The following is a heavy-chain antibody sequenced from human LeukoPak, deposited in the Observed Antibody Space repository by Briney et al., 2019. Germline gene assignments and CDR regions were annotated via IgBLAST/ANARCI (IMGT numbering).Heavy chain of an antibody. CDR2: ISRSGSTI. Sequence: GGSLRLSCAASGFTFSSYEMNWVRQAPGKGLEWVSYISRSGSTIYYADSVKGRFTISRDNAKNSLYLRMNSLRAEDTAVYYCARVQGRYDAFDIWGQGTMVTVSS. V-gene: IGHV3-48*03. J-gene: IGHJ3*02. CDR3: ARVQGRYDAFDI. CDR1: GFTFSSYE.